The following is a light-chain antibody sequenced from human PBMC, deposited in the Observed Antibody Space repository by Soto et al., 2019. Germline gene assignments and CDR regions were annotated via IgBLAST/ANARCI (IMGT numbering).Light chain of an antibody. Sequence: EVVMTQSPVTLSVSPGERATLSCRASQSITTNLAWYQQKPGQAPRLLIYGASTRATGVPARFSGSGSGTQFTLTISSLQSEDFALYYCQQYNDWPPKRTFGQGTRGDFK. CDR1: QSITTN. V-gene: IGKV3-15*01. CDR3: QQYNDWPPKRT. J-gene: IGKJ1*01. CDR2: GAS.